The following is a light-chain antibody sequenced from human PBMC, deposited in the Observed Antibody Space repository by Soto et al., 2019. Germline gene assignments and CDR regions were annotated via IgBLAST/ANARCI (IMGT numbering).Light chain of an antibody. V-gene: IGKV1-5*03. J-gene: IGKJ1*01. Sequence: DIQMTQSPSTLSASVGDRVTITCRASQRISVWLAWYQQKPGKPHKLLIYMASSLEGGVPARFSGSGSGTEFALTINGLQPDDFATYYCHQYNVYWTFGQGTRVEMK. CDR2: MAS. CDR3: HQYNVYWT. CDR1: QRISVW.